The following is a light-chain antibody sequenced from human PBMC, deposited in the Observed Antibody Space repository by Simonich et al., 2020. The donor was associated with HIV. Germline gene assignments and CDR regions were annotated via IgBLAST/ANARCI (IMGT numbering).Light chain of an antibody. J-gene: IGLJ3*02. CDR2: DVS. V-gene: IGLV2-11*01. CDR3: CSYAGSYTWV. Sequence: QSALTQPRSVSGSPGQSVTISCTGTSSDVGDYNFVSWHQPHPGKAPKLMIYDVSKRPSGVPDRFSGSKSGNTASLTISGLQAEDEADYYCCSYAGSYTWVFGGGTKLTVL. CDR1: SSDVGDYNF.